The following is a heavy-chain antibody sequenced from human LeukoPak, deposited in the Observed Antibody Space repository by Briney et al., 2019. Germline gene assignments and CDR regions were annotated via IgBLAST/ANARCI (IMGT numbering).Heavy chain of an antibody. J-gene: IGHJ6*04. CDR2: INHSGST. V-gene: IGHV4-34*01. CDR3: ARCSGYSYGYYHYGMDV. Sequence: SETLSLTCAVYGGSFSGYYWSWIRQPPGKGLEWIGEINHSGSTNYNPSLKSRVTISVDTSKNQFSLKLSSVTAADTAVYYCARCSGYSYGYYHYGMDVWGKGTTVTVSS. CDR1: GGSFSGYY. D-gene: IGHD5-18*01.